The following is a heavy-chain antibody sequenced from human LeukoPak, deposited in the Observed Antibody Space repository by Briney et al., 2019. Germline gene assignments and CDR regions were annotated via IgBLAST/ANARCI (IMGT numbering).Heavy chain of an antibody. Sequence: SETLSLTCTASGGSISSYYWSWIRQPPGKGLEWIGYIYYSGSTNYNPSLKSRVIISVDTSKNQFSLKLTSVTAADTAVYYCARDRPIGIAASGTYDIWGQGTMVTVSS. V-gene: IGHV4-59*01. J-gene: IGHJ3*02. D-gene: IGHD6-13*01. CDR1: GGSISSYY. CDR2: IYYSGST. CDR3: ARDRPIGIAASGTYDI.